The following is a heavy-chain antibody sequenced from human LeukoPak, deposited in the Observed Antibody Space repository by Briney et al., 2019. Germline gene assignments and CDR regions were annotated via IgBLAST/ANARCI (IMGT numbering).Heavy chain of an antibody. CDR3: ARDSPAYDFTDY. V-gene: IGHV1-69*05. CDR2: IIPIFGTA. Sequence: SVKVSCKASGGTFSSYAISWVRQAPGQGLEWMGRIIPIFGTANYAQKFQGRVTITTDESTSTAYMELSSLRSEDTAVYYCARDSPAYDFTDYWGQGTLVTVSS. CDR1: GGTFSSYA. J-gene: IGHJ4*02. D-gene: IGHD3-3*01.